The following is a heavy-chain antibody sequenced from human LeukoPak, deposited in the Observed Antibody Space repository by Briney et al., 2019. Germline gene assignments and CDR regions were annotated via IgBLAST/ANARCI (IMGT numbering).Heavy chain of an antibody. CDR3: ASGPIAVAGTVYAFDI. Sequence: PGGSLRLSCAASGFTVSSNYMSWVRQAPGKGLEWVSVIYSGGSTYYADSVKGRFTISRHNSKNTLYFQMNSLRAEDTAVYYCASGPIAVAGTVYAFDIWGQGTMVTVSS. D-gene: IGHD6-19*01. CDR1: GFTVSSNY. CDR2: IYSGGST. J-gene: IGHJ3*02. V-gene: IGHV3-53*04.